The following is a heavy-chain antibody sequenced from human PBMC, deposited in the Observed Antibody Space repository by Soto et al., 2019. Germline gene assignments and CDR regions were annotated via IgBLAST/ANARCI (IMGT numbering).Heavy chain of an antibody. Sequence: QVQLMESGGGVVQPGRSLRLSCVASGFSFSTYAMHWVRQAPGKGLEWVAVIWYDGSNQYYADSVKGRFSISRDNSKNKLYLQMNSLRAEDTAEYYCARDHYDSSSYLDYWGQGTLVTVSS. CDR1: GFSFSTYA. J-gene: IGHJ4*02. V-gene: IGHV3-33*01. D-gene: IGHD3-22*01. CDR3: ARDHYDSSSYLDY. CDR2: IWYDGSNQ.